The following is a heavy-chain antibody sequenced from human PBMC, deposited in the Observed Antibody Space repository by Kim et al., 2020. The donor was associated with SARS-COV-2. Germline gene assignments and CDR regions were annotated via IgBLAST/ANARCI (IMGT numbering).Heavy chain of an antibody. Sequence: GGSLRLSCAASGFTFSTYDMVWVRQPTGKGLEWVSSIGTVVTDTYYADSVKGRFTISRENAKNSLSLQMNSLTAGDSAVYFCARSRPMYTCACGDMDVWGKGTPVTVSS. J-gene: IGHJ6*03. CDR2: IGTVVTDT. D-gene: IGHD1-1*01. V-gene: IGHV3-13*01. CDR3: ARSRPMYTCACGDMDV. CDR1: GFTFSTYD.